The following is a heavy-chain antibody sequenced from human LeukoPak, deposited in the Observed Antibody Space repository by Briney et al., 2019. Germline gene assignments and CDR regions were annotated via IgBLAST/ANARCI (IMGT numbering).Heavy chain of an antibody. J-gene: IGHJ4*02. Sequence: GGSLRLSCAASGFTFTSYSMNWVRQAPGKGLEWVSTISGGGGSTYFADSVKGRFTISRDNSKNMLYLQVNSLRAEDTAVYYCAKGGKWDVTPFDYWGQGTLVTVSS. V-gene: IGHV3-23*01. D-gene: IGHD1-26*01. CDR2: ISGGGGST. CDR1: GFTFTSYS. CDR3: AKGGKWDVTPFDY.